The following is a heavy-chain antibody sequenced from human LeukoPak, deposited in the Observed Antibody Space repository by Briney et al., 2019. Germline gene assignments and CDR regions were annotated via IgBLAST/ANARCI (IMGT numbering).Heavy chain of an antibody. CDR2: SESGGIT. CDR3: AKGGASYYTYYSMDV. Sequence: SESGGITYYADSVKGRLTISRDNSKNTLYLEMKSLRDEDTAIYYCAKGGASYYTYYSMDVWGTGPTVSVSS. D-gene: IGHD3-16*01. J-gene: IGHJ6*03. V-gene: IGHV3-23*01.